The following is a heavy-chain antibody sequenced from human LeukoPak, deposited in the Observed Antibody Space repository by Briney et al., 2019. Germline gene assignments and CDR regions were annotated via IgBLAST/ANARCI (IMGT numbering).Heavy chain of an antibody. V-gene: IGHV3-30*03. Sequence: PGGSLRLSCAASGFTLSNYGMHWVRQAPGQGLEWVAVISDDGNKKYYVDSVKGRFTISRDISQNLLYLQMTTLGVADTAIYYCARANGARGYSDYVPIPDYWGQGTLVTVSS. J-gene: IGHJ4*02. CDR3: ARANGARGYSDYVPIPDY. CDR1: GFTLSNYG. D-gene: IGHD5-12*01. CDR2: ISDDGNKK.